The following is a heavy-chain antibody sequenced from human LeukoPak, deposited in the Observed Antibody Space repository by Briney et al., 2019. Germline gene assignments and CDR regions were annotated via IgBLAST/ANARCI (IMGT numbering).Heavy chain of an antibody. J-gene: IGHJ5*02. D-gene: IGHD2/OR15-2a*01. CDR3: PRFSPRGPYYLAP. CDR2: IHYGGST. Sequence: SQTLSLTCTVSGDSISSDEYFWNWIRQPPGEGLEWIGYIHYGGSTYNKPSLKSRVFMSVDTSKNQVSLNLNSVTAADTAVYYCPRFSPRGPYYLAPWGRGPRAT. CDR1: GDSISSDEYF. V-gene: IGHV4-30-4*01.